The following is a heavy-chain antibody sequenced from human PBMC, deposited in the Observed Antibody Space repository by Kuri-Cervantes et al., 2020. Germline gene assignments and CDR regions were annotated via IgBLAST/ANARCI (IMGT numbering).Heavy chain of an antibody. J-gene: IGHJ4*02. CDR2: INQDGSDK. CDR3: AKDRGSSWYGGSDY. V-gene: IGHV3-7*01. CDR1: TFSFSTSW. D-gene: IGHD6-13*01. Sequence: GESLKISCEASTFSFSTSWMTWARQAPGKGLEWVAHINQDGSDKSYVDAVKGRFTISRDNAKSSSYLQMNNLRAEDTAVYYCAKDRGSSWYGGSDYWGQGAQVTVSS.